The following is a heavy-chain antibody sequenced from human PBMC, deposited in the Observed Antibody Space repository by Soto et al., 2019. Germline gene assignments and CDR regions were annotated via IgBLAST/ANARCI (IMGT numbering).Heavy chain of an antibody. CDR2: IYSNGAT. D-gene: IGHD2-21*02. Sequence: SETLSLTCTVAGGPISGFYWSWVRQPAGRGLQWIGRIYSNGATNYNPSLRNRVTMSVDTSTDQYSLNLASMTAADTAVYFCARGPFCGDDCYFDVWGQGTQVTVSS. CDR1: GGPISGFY. J-gene: IGHJ4*02. CDR3: ARGPFCGDDCYFDV. V-gene: IGHV4-4*07.